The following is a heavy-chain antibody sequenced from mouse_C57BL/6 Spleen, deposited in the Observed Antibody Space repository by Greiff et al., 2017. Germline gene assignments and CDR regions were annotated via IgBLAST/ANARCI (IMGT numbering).Heavy chain of an antibody. CDR2: INPNNGGT. D-gene: IGHD1-1*02. CDR1: GYTFTDYY. V-gene: IGHV1-26*01. J-gene: IGHJ3*01. Sequence: VQLQQSGPELVKPGASVKISCKASGYTFTDYYMNWVKQSPGKSLEWIGDINPNNGGTSYNQKFKGKATLTVDKSSSTAYMELRSLTSEDSAVYYCARGDPGAWFAYWGQGTLVTVAA. CDR3: ARGDPGAWFAY.